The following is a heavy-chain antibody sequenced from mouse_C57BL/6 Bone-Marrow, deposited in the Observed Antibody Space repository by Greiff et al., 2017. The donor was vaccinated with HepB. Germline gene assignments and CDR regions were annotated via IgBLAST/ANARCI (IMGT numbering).Heavy chain of an antibody. CDR1: GYTFTDYY. CDR2: INPYNGGT. J-gene: IGHJ1*03. D-gene: IGHD2-4*01. Sequence: VQLQQSGPVLVKPGASVKMSCKASGYTFTDYYMNWVKQSHGKSLEWIGVINPYNGGTSYNQKFKGKATLTVDKSSSTAYMGLNSLTSEDSAVYYCASVYYEYDGGYFDVWGTGTTVTVSS. V-gene: IGHV1-19*01. CDR3: ASVYYEYDGGYFDV.